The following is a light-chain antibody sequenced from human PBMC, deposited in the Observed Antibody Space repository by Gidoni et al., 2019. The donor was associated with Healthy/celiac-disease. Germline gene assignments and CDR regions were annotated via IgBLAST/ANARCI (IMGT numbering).Light chain of an antibody. V-gene: IGKV2-28*01. CDR3: MHALQTPVT. J-gene: IGKJ1*01. Sequence: DIVMTQSPLSLPVTPGEPASISCRSSQSLLHSHGYNYLHLYLQKPGQSPQLLIYLRSNRASGVPDTFSGLGSCTDFTLNIRRVDAEAVGVYSCMHALQTPVTFGQGTKVEIK. CDR2: LRS. CDR1: QSLLHSHGYNY.